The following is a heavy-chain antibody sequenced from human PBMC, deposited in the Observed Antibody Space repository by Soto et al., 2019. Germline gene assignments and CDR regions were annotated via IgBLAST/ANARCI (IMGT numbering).Heavy chain of an antibody. J-gene: IGHJ3*02. Sequence: PSETLSLTCTVSGGSISSYYWSWIRQPPGKGLEWIGYIYYSGSTNYNPSLKSRVTISVDTSKNQFSLKLSSVTAADTAVYHCARSSDDYGDYDAFDIWGQGTMVTIS. V-gene: IGHV4-59*01. CDR2: IYYSGST. D-gene: IGHD4-17*01. CDR3: ARSSDDYGDYDAFDI. CDR1: GGSISSYY.